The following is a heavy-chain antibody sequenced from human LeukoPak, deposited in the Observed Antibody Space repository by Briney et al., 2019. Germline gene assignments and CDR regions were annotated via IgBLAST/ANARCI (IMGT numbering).Heavy chain of an antibody. Sequence: GASVKVSCKASGYTFTSYYMHRVRQAPGQALEWMGIINPSGGSTSYAQKFQGRVTMTRDTSTSTVYMELSSLRSEDTAVYYCARVKPNYYDSSAYGTFDIWGQGTMVTVSS. CDR1: GYTFTSYY. CDR3: ARVKPNYYDSSAYGTFDI. D-gene: IGHD3-22*01. V-gene: IGHV1-46*01. CDR2: INPSGGST. J-gene: IGHJ3*02.